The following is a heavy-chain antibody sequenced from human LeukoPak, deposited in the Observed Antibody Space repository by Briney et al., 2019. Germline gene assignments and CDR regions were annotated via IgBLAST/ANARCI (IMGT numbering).Heavy chain of an antibody. V-gene: IGHV3-30-3*01. CDR3: ARGGPGSITMIAVVIKYYFDY. CDR1: GFTFSSYA. J-gene: IGHJ4*02. CDR2: ISYDGSNK. Sequence: SGGSLRLSCAASGFTFSSYAMHWVRQAPGKGLEWVAVISYDGSNKYYADSVKGRFTISRDNSKNTLYLQMNSLRAEDTAVYYCARGGPGSITMIAVVIKYYFDYWGQGTLVTVSS. D-gene: IGHD3-22*01.